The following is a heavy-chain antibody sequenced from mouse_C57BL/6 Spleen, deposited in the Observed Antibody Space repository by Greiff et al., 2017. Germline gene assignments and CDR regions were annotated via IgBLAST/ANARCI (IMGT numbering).Heavy chain of an antibody. CDR3: ARGTSGYFDY. J-gene: IGHJ2*01. D-gene: IGHD2-14*01. V-gene: IGHV1-82*01. CDR2: IYPGDGAT. CDR1: GYAFSSSW. Sequence: QVQLQQSGPELVKPGASVKISCKASGYAFSSSWMNWVKQRPGKGPEWIGRIYPGDGATNYNGKFKGKATLTADKSSSTAYMQLSTLTSEDSAVYFCARGTSGYFDYWGQGTTLTVSS.